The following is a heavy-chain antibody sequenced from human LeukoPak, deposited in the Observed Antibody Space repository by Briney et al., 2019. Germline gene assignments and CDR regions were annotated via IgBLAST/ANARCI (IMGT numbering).Heavy chain of an antibody. J-gene: IGHJ5*02. D-gene: IGHD6-13*01. Sequence: GQSLKISCQVPGYNFATYWIVWVRQIPGKGLEWMGIIYPGVSHTRYSTSFQGQATISADTSISTASLHWSSLQASDTAMNYCAKFDASWYGESWGQGTLVTVSS. CDR3: AKFDASWYGES. V-gene: IGHV5-51*01. CDR2: IYPGVSHT. CDR1: GYNFATYW.